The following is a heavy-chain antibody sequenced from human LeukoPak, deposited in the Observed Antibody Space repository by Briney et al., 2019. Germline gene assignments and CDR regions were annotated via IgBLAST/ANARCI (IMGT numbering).Heavy chain of an antibody. Sequence: PSQNLSLTCTVSGDSMTRGGYYWSWVRQHQGKGLEWVGFIYHSGTTFYNPSLESRATISVDTSQNQFSLKLTSVTAADTAVYYCARAVDYRNYFDYWGQGTLVTVSS. CDR2: IYHSGTT. CDR3: ARAVDYRNYFDY. CDR1: GDSMTRGGYY. J-gene: IGHJ4*02. V-gene: IGHV4-31*03. D-gene: IGHD4-11*01.